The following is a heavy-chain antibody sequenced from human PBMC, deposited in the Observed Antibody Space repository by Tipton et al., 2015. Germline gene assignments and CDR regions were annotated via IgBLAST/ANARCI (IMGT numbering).Heavy chain of an antibody. CDR3: ARHVSFYYDTHGSDALDI. CDR2: IYPGDSDA. J-gene: IGHJ3*02. Sequence: QLVQSGAEVKKPGESLRISCKASGYTFTNYWIGWVRQMPGKGLEWMGIIYPGDSDARVSPSFQGQVTISADKSISTAYLHWSSLKASDTAMYYCARHVSFYYDTHGSDALDIWAQGTMVTVS. D-gene: IGHD3-22*01. V-gene: IGHV5-51*01. CDR1: GYTFTNYW.